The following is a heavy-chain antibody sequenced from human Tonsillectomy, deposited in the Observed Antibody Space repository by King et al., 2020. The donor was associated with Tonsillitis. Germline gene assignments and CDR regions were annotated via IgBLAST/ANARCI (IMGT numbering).Heavy chain of an antibody. CDR3: ARVYRVLIDY. CDR2: XXXXGXXX. D-gene: IGHD3-10*01. CDR1: GFTXSXYW. Sequence: VQLVESGGGXVXPXGSXXLXXXXSGFTXSXYWXXXVXXXPXKGXEXVXXXXXXGXXXYXXXXVXXRFTISRDXAKNSLYLXMNSLRAEDTAVYYCARVYRVLIDYWGQGTLVTVSS. V-gene: IGHV3-7*03. J-gene: IGHJ4*02.